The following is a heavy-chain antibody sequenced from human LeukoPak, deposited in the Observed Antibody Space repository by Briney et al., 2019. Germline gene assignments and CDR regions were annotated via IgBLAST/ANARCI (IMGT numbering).Heavy chain of an antibody. V-gene: IGHV3-23*01. D-gene: IGHD3-16*02. J-gene: IGHJ6*02. CDR3: ARVWGSYRYLDV. Sequence: GGSLRLSCAASGFTFSTYAKNWVRQAPGKGLEWVSSISTSGGATYYADSVKGRFTISRDNSKNTLYLQMNSLRAEDTAVYYCARVWGSYRYLDVWGQGTTVTVSS. CDR1: GFTFSTYA. CDR2: ISTSGGAT.